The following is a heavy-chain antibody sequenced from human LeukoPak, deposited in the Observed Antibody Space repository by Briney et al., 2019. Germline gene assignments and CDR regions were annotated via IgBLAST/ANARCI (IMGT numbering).Heavy chain of an antibody. CDR2: ISWNSGYI. V-gene: IGHV3-9*01. Sequence: GGSLRLSCAASGFTFDNYAMHWVRQAPGKGLEWLSTISWNSGYIGYADSVKGRFTISRDNAKKSLDLQMNSLRAEDTAFYYCAKVRGTYSSGYFFDYWGQGTLVTVSS. D-gene: IGHD6-19*01. J-gene: IGHJ4*02. CDR3: AKVRGTYSSGYFFDY. CDR1: GFTFDNYA.